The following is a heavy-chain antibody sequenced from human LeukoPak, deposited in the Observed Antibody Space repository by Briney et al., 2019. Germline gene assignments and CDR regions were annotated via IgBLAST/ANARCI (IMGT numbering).Heavy chain of an antibody. CDR2: ISAYNGNT. CDR1: GYIFTSYG. J-gene: IGHJ4*02. CDR3: ARDNRRKIDY. D-gene: IGHD1-14*01. V-gene: IGHV1-18*01. Sequence: ASVKVSCKASGYIFTSYGISWVRQAPGQGLEWMGWISAYNGNTNYAQKFQGRVTMTRNTSISTAYMELSSLRSEDTAVYYCARDNRRKIDYWGQGTLVTVSS.